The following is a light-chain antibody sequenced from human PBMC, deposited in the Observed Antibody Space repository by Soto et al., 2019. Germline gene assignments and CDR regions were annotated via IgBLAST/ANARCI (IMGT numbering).Light chain of an antibody. CDR3: QQYNNWPPLT. CDR2: GAS. CDR1: QSIARN. V-gene: IGKV3-15*01. Sequence: EKMMTQSPATLSVSQGQRAAFSCRSSQSIARNLAWYQQKPGQAPRLLIYGASTRATGIPARFSGSGSGTEFSLTISSLQSEDFAVYYCQQYNNWPPLTFGGGTKVDIK. J-gene: IGKJ4*01.